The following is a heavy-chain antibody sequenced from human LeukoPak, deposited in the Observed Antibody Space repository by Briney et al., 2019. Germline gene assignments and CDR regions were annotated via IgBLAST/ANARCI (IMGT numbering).Heavy chain of an antibody. CDR3: ARAQYGPGDYYMDV. V-gene: IGHV4-4*07. CDR2: IYTSGNT. CDR1: YGSSIGYY. D-gene: IGHD3-10*01. Sequence: NTSETLSLACTDAYGSSIGYYWSWIWQPAGKGLEWIWRIYTSGNTNYNPSLKGRVTMSVDTSKNQLSLNLSSVTAADTAVYYCARAQYGPGDYYMDVSGKGTTVTVSS. J-gene: IGHJ6*03.